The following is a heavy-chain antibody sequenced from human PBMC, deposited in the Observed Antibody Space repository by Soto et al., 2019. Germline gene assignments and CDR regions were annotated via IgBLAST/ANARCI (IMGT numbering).Heavy chain of an antibody. Sequence: QVQLVQSGAEVKKPGSSVKVSCQASGGIFSSNAISWVRQAPGQGLEWMGGILPIFGTTNYAQNFQGRATITADESTSTAYMELSSLKSEDTALYYCATGGRGYSSATRFYFDYWGQGTLVTVSS. D-gene: IGHD5-18*01. CDR1: GGIFSSNA. CDR2: ILPIFGTT. CDR3: ATGGRGYSSATRFYFDY. J-gene: IGHJ4*02. V-gene: IGHV1-69*01.